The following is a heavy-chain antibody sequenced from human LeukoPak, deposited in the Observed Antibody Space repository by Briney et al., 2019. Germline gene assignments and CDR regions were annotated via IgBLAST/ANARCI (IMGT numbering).Heavy chain of an antibody. CDR1: GFTFSNYP. CDR3: VTKLYVSHHTHAFDI. CDR2: ISGSGTTI. V-gene: IGHV3-23*01. Sequence: GGSLRLSCPASGFTFSNYPINFVRQAPGKGLDWVSAISGSGTTIYYADAVRGRFTISRDNSKNTVYLQMNSLRAEDTALYYCVTKLYVSHHTHAFDIWGQGTMVTVSP. D-gene: IGHD3-16*01. J-gene: IGHJ3*02.